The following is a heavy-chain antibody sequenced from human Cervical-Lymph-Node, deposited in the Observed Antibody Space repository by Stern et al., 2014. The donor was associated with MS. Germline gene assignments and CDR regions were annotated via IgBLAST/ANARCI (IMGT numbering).Heavy chain of an antibody. Sequence: VQLEESGGGSVKPGGSLRLSCAVSGFTFSDYHMHWIRQAPGKGLEWISYISTTGKTIYYAESVKGRFTISRDKAKNSLYLQMNSLRVEDTAVYYCVRASDPLFEYWGQGTLVTVSS. CDR2: ISTTGKTI. D-gene: IGHD2-21*02. J-gene: IGHJ4*02. V-gene: IGHV3-11*01. CDR1: GFTFSDYH. CDR3: VRASDPLFEY.